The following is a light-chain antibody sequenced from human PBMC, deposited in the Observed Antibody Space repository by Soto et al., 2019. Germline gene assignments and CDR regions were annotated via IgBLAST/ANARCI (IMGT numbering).Light chain of an antibody. CDR3: QQANSFPRLT. CDR2: AAS. J-gene: IGKJ4*01. Sequence: DIQMTQSPSTLSASVGDRVTITCRASQSITISLNWYQQKPGKAPKLLIYAASSLQSGVPSRFSGSGSGTDFTLTISSLQPEDFATYYCQQANSFPRLTFGGGTKVDIK. V-gene: IGKV1-12*01. CDR1: QSITIS.